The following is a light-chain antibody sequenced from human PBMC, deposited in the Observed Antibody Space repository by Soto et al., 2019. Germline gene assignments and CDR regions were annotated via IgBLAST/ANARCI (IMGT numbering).Light chain of an antibody. CDR3: NSYAGTKNLV. Sequence: QSVLTQPPSVSGAPGQRVTISCTGNSSNIGAGYDVHWYQQLPGKAPKLIIYDVNKRPSGVPDRFSGSKSGNTASLTVSGLQAEDEADYYCNSYAGTKNLVFGGGTKLTVL. V-gene: IGLV1-40*01. CDR2: DVN. CDR1: SSNIGAGYD. J-gene: IGLJ2*01.